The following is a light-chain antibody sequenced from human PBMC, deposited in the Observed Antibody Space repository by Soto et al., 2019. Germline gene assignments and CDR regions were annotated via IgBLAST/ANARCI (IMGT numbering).Light chain of an antibody. V-gene: IGLV2-14*01. CDR1: SSDVGGYNY. CDR3: SSYTSSSTLLYV. CDR2: DVS. J-gene: IGLJ1*01. Sequence: QSALTQPASVSGSPGQSITISCTGTSSDVGGYNYVSWYQQHPGKAPKLMIYDVSNRPSGVSKRFSGSKSGNTASLTISGLQADDEADYYCSSYTSSSTLLYVFGTGTKLTVL.